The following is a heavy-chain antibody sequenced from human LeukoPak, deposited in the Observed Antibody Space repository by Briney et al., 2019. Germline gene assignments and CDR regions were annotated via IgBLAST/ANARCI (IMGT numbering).Heavy chain of an antibody. CDR2: INPNTGVT. D-gene: IGHD4-17*01. CDR3: ARVNDYGDYPRRFDP. V-gene: IGHV1-2*06. CDR1: GYTFSGHY. J-gene: IGHJ5*02. Sequence: ASVKVSCKASGYTFSGHYLHWVRQAPGQGLEWMGRINPNTGVTQYTENFQGRVTMTGDTSISTAYMELNGLRSDDTAIYYCARVNDYGDYPRRFDPWGQGTLVTVSS.